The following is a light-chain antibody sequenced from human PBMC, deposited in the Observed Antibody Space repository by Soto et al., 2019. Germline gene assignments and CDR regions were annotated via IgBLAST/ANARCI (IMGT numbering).Light chain of an antibody. CDR3: QEYKSAT. CDR2: DAS. CDR1: QSISDW. V-gene: IGKV1-5*01. J-gene: IGKJ2*01. Sequence: DIQMTQSPSTLSASVGDRVTITCRASQSISDWLAWYQQIPWRAPKLLIYDASTLQSGVPSRFSGSGSGTEFILTISSLQPDDSATYYCQEYKSATFGQGTKLQIK.